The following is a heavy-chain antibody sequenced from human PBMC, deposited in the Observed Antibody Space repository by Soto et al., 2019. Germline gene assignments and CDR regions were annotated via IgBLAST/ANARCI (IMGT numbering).Heavy chain of an antibody. D-gene: IGHD6-13*01. CDR2: ISAYNGNT. Sequence: ASVKVSCKASGYTFTSYGISWVRQAPGQGLEWMGWISAYNGNTNYAQKIQGRVTMTTDTSTSTAYMELRSLRSDDTAVYYCAREGVRQQLDYYYYGMDVWGQGTTVTVSS. CDR1: GYTFTSYG. V-gene: IGHV1-18*01. J-gene: IGHJ6*02. CDR3: AREGVRQQLDYYYYGMDV.